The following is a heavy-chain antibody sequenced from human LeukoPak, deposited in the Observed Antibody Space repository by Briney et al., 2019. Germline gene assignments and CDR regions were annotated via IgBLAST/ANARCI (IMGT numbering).Heavy chain of an antibody. Sequence: SETLSLTCTVSGGSISSGGYSWSWIRQHPGQGLEWIGYIYYSGSTYYNPSLKSRVTISVDTSKNQFSLKLSSVTAADTAVYYCARDSSQGHYYYGMDVWGQGTTVTVSS. J-gene: IGHJ6*02. CDR3: ARDSSQGHYYYGMDV. CDR2: IYYSGST. V-gene: IGHV4-31*03. CDR1: GGSISSGGYS.